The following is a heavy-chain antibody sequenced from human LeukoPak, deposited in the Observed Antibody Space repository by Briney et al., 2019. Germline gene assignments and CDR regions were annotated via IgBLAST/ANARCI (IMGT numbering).Heavy chain of an antibody. Sequence: ASVKVSCKVSGYTLTELSMHWVRQAPGKGLEWMGGFDPEDGETIYAQKFQGRVTMTEDTSTDTAYMELSSLRSEDTAVYYCATAHQKTTFGVVITKGGFDYWGQGTLVTVSS. CDR1: GYTLTELS. CDR2: FDPEDGET. D-gene: IGHD3-3*01. CDR3: ATAHQKTTFGVVITKGGFDY. V-gene: IGHV1-24*01. J-gene: IGHJ4*02.